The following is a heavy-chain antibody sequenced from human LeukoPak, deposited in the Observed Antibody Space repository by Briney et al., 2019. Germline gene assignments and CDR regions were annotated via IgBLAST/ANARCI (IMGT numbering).Heavy chain of an antibody. J-gene: IGHJ3*01. CDR3: ARGPGGGTAAN. CDR2: IYYSGST. Sequence: SETLSCTCTVSGGSVSSGSYYWSWIRQPPGKGLGWIGYIYYSGSTNYNPSINSRVTISVDTSKNPFSLKLRSVTAADTAVYYCARGPGGGTAANWGQGTMVTVSS. V-gene: IGHV4-61*01. CDR1: GGSVSSGSYY. D-gene: IGHD1-7*01.